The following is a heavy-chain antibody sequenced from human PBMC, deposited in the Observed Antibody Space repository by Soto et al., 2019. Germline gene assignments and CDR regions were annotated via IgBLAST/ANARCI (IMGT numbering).Heavy chain of an antibody. Sequence: QVQLQQWGAGLLKPSETLSLTCAVYGGSFSGYYWSWIRQPPGKGLEWIGEINHSGSTNYNPSLKSRVTISVDTSKNQFSLKLSSVTAADTAVYHCARVYCSSTSCSGTNWFDPWGQGTLVTVSS. CDR3: ARVYCSSTSCSGTNWFDP. V-gene: IGHV4-34*01. CDR2: INHSGST. D-gene: IGHD2-2*01. J-gene: IGHJ5*02. CDR1: GGSFSGYY.